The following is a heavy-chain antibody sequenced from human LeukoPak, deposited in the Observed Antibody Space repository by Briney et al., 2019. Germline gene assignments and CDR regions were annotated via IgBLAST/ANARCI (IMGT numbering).Heavy chain of an antibody. V-gene: IGHV4-59*12. CDR3: AKDIVVVPAPGDAFDI. D-gene: IGHD2-15*01. Sequence: KASETLSLTCTVSGGSISSYYWSWIRQPPGKGLEWIGYIYYSGSTNYNPSLKSRVTISVDTSKNQFSLKLSSVTAEDTALYYCAKDIVVVPAPGDAFDIWGQGTLVTVSS. CDR1: GGSISSYY. J-gene: IGHJ3*02. CDR2: IYYSGST.